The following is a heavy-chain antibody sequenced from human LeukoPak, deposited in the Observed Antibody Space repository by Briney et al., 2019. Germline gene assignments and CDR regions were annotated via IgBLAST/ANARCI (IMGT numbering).Heavy chain of an antibody. Sequence: GGSLRLSCVASGFTFSSYAMNWVRQAPGKGLEWVSGISGSGGTTYYADSVKGRFTISRDNSKNTLYLQMNSLRAEDTALYYCAKSPAYSGTYPFDYWGQGPWSPSPQ. D-gene: IGHD1-26*01. CDR3: AKSPAYSGTYPFDY. CDR2: ISGSGGTT. CDR1: GFTFSSYA. V-gene: IGHV3-23*01. J-gene: IGHJ4*02.